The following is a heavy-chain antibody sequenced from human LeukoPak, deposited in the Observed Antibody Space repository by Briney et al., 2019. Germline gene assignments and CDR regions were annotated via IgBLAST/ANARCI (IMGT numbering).Heavy chain of an antibody. J-gene: IGHJ6*02. CDR3: ARDRHSSSWYKLSYYYGMDV. D-gene: IGHD6-13*01. V-gene: IGHV4-4*07. CDR2: IYTSWNP. CDR1: GGSISSYY. Sequence: PSETLPLTCTVSGGSISSYYRSWIRQPAGKGLERIRRIYTSWNPNYNPSLKSQVTLSVDTSKNQYHLNLSSVTAAETAVYCCARDRHSSSWYKLSYYYGMDVWGQGTTVTVSS.